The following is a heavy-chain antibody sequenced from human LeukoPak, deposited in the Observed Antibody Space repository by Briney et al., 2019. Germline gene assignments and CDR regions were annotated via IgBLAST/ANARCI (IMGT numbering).Heavy chain of an antibody. V-gene: IGHV4-34*01. J-gene: IGHJ4*02. D-gene: IGHD5-18*01. CDR2: INHSGST. CDR1: GGSFSGYY. Sequence: SETLSLTCAVYGGSFSGYYWSWIRQPPGKGLEWIGEINHSGSTNYNPSLKSRVTISVDTSKNQFSLKLSSVTAADTAVYYCARQTLAWIQPYFDYWGQGTLVTVSS. CDR3: ARQTLAWIQPYFDY.